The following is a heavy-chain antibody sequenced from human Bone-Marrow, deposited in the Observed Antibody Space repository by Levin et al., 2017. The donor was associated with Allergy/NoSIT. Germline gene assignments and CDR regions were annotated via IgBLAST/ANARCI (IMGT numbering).Heavy chain of an antibody. CDR2: IHYSGTS. J-gene: IGHJ3*02. CDR1: GGSISTGY. Sequence: SETLSLTCTVSGGSISTGYCSWIRQTPEKGLEWIGYIHYSGTSHHSPSLRSRVTLSVDASNNQFFLHLTSVTAADTAIYFCASILRGGASFDIWGQGRVVTVSS. CDR3: ASILRGGASFDI. D-gene: IGHD3-9*01. V-gene: IGHV4-59*08.